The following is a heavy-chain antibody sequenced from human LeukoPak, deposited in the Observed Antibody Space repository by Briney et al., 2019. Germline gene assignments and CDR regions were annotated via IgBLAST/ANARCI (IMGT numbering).Heavy chain of an antibody. CDR1: GFTFSSYS. D-gene: IGHD1-1*01. CDR3: ARLEGNAMTY. V-gene: IGHV3-21*01. Sequence: GGSLRLSCAASGFTFSSYSMTWVRQAPREELEYVSSITTTSSYKYSADSVKGRFTISRDNAKNSLYLQMNSLRAEDTAVYYCARLEGNAMTYWGQGTLVTVSS. CDR2: ITTTSSYK. J-gene: IGHJ4*02.